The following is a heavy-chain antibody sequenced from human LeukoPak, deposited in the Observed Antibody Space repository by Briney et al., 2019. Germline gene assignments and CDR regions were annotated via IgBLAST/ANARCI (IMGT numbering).Heavy chain of an antibody. CDR1: ACSVSSASNE. D-gene: IGHD1-26*01. CDR3: ASPGSGSYYYFDY. Sequence: SQTLSLTCTVSACSVSSASNEWSWIRQPPGKGLEWIGYMYYSGSTSYNPSLKSRVTISADTSKNQFSLRLSSVTAADTAVYYCASPGSGSYYYFDYWGQGTLVTVSS. J-gene: IGHJ4*02. CDR2: MYYSGST. V-gene: IGHV4-61*01.